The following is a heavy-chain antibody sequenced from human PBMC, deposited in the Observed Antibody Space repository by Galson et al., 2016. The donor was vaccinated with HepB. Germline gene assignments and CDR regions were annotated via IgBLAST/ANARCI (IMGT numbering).Heavy chain of an antibody. CDR1: GGSITGYY. V-gene: IGHV4-59*01. D-gene: IGHD3-10*01. J-gene: IGHJ4*02. Sequence: QVQLQESGPGLVKPSETLSLTCTVSGGSITGYYWSWFRQPPGKGLEWISYIHSSGTPTNYNPSLKSRVTISVDTSKNQFSLRLRSVTAADTAVYYCARHYDSGTYPLDYWGQGTLGTVSS. CDR3: ARHYDSGTYPLDY. CDR2: IHSSGTPT.